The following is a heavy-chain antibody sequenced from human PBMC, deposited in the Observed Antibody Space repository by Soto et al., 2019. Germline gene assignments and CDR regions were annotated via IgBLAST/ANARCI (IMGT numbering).Heavy chain of an antibody. Sequence: ASVKVSCKASGYTFTGYSMHWVRQAPGQGLEWMGWINPNSGDTNYAQKFQGWVTMTRDTSISTAYMELSRLRSDDTAVYYCASSLRGVVSGGPIEIDVPYPLQSLPWG. CDR1: GYTFTGYS. CDR2: INPNSGDT. CDR3: ASSLRGVVSGGPIEIDVPYPLQSLP. D-gene: IGHD2-8*02. J-gene: IGHJ5*02. V-gene: IGHV1-2*04.